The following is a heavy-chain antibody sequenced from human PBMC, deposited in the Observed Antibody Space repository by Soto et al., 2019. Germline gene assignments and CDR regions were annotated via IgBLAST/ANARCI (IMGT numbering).Heavy chain of an antibody. CDR1: GFTFSDYA. V-gene: IGHV3-23*01. D-gene: IGHD6-19*01. CDR3: TKKQVPLALAGLDTFDI. Sequence: EVQLLQSGGGLVQPGGSLRLSCEAAGFTFSDYAMNWVRQAPGKGLAWVSTLSGSGDSKYYANSVKGRFTISRDNSKNTLYLQMNSLRADDTAVYYCTKKQVPLALAGLDTFDIWGQGTMVTVSS. J-gene: IGHJ3*02. CDR2: LSGSGDSK.